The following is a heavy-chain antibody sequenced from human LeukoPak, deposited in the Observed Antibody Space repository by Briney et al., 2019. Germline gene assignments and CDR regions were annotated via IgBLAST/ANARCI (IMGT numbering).Heavy chain of an antibody. D-gene: IGHD7-27*01. J-gene: IGHJ5*02. Sequence: PSETPSLTCTVSGGSISSYYWSWIRQPAGKGLEWIGRIYTSGSANYNPSLKSRVTMSVDTSKNQFSLKVTSVTAADTAVYYCARDREAVADWGYDWFDPWGQGILVTVSS. CDR2: IYTSGSA. V-gene: IGHV4-4*07. CDR1: GGSISSYY. CDR3: ARDREAVADWGYDWFDP.